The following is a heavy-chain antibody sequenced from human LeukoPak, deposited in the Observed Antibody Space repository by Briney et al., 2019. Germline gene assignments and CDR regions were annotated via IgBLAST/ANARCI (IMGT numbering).Heavy chain of an antibody. V-gene: IGHV4-59*08. CDR3: ATIQLWLRLPDY. CDR1: GGSISSYY. Sequence: SETLSLTCTVSGGSISSYYWSWIRQPPGKGLEWIGYIYYSGSTNYNPSLKSRVTISVDTSKNQFSLKLSSVTAADTAVYYCATIQLWLRLPDYWGQGTLVTVSS. D-gene: IGHD5-18*01. J-gene: IGHJ4*02. CDR2: IYYSGST.